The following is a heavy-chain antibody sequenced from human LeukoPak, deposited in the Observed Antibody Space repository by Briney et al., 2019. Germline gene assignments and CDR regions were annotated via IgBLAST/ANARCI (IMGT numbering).Heavy chain of an antibody. J-gene: IGHJ4*02. CDR3: ARSPPGIVFDY. V-gene: IGHV3-33*01. D-gene: IGHD1-26*01. CDR2: IWYDASNQ. Sequence: QPGGSLRLSCAASGFTFRDFGMHWVRQAPGKGLEWVAIIWYDASNQYYEDSVKGRFTISRDNSKNTVFLQMNSLRAEDTAVYYCARSPPGIVFDYWGQGTLVTVSS. CDR1: GFTFRDFG.